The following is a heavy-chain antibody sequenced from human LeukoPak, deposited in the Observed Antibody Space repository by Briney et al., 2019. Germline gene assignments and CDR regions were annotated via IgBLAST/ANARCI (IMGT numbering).Heavy chain of an antibody. J-gene: IGHJ6*03. Sequence: PGGSLRLSYAASGFTFSNYWMHWVRQAPGKGRVWVSRINSDGSSTSYADSVKGRFTLSRDNAKNTLYLQLNSLRAEDTAVYYCARGGFCSRGSCPVDYYSYTDVWGKGTTVTVSS. V-gene: IGHV3-74*01. CDR1: GFTFSNYW. D-gene: IGHD2-15*01. CDR2: INSDGSST. CDR3: ARGGFCSRGSCPVDYYSYTDV.